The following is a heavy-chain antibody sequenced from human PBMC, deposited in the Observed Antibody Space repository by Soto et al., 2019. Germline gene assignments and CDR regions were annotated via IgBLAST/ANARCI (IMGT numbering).Heavy chain of an antibody. J-gene: IGHJ6*02. CDR3: ARDLDYYDSTVGMDV. CDR2: IYYSGST. CDR1: AGSISSVGYY. D-gene: IGHD3-22*01. V-gene: IGHV4-31*11. Sequence: PSETVSLTCAVSAGSISSVGYYWSWIRQPSGKGLEWIGYIYYSGSTYYNPSLKSRVTISVDTSKNQFSLKLSSVTAADTAVYYCARDLDYYDSTVGMDVWGQGTTVTV.